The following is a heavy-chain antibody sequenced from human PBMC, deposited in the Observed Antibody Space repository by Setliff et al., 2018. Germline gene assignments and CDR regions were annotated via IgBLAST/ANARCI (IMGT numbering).Heavy chain of an antibody. V-gene: IGHV3-30*02. Sequence: PGGSLRLSCAASGFSFGGHDMHWVRQAPGKGLEWVAFIRYDGTTECYADSVKGRFTISRDSSKNTLYLQMNSLRAEDTAVYYCAKDPRITMIVVDPGPYWGQGTLVTVSS. CDR1: GFSFGGHD. CDR3: AKDPRITMIVVDPGPY. CDR2: IRYDGTTE. D-gene: IGHD3-22*01. J-gene: IGHJ4*02.